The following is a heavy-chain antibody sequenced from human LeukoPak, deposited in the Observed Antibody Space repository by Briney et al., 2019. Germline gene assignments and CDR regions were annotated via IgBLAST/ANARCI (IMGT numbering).Heavy chain of an antibody. CDR2: IYHSGST. CDR1: GYSISSGYY. CDR3: ARVAQEVWFGELLDY. V-gene: IGHV4-38-2*02. J-gene: IGHJ4*02. Sequence: PSETLSLTCTVSGYSISSGYYWGWIRQPPGKGLEWIGSIYHSGSTYYNPSLKSRVTISVDTSKNQFSLKLSSVTAADTAVYYCARVAQEVWFGELLDYWGQGTLVTVPS. D-gene: IGHD3-10*01.